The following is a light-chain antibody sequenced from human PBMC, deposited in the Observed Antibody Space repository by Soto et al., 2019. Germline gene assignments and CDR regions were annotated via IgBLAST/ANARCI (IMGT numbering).Light chain of an antibody. J-gene: IGKJ1*01. V-gene: IGKV4-1*01. CDR1: QNNKNY. Sequence: DIVMTQSADSLAVSLGERATINCKSSQNNKNYLAWYQQKAGQPPKLIIDWASTRASGVPDRFSGSGSGTDFTLTISSLQAEDVAVYYCQHYYSSWTFGQGTKVEIK. CDR3: QHYYSSWT. CDR2: WAS.